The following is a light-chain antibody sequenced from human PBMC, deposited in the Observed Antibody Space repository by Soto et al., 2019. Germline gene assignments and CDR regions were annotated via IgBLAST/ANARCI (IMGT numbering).Light chain of an antibody. J-gene: IGKJ5*01. Sequence: EIVMTQSPATLSVSPGERATLSCRASQSVSSNLAWYQQKPGQAPRLLIYGAYTRATGIQARFSGSGSGTEFTLTIRSLQSEDFAVYYCKQYNNWLITVGQGTRLEIK. CDR1: QSVSSN. CDR2: GAY. V-gene: IGKV3-15*01. CDR3: KQYNNWLIT.